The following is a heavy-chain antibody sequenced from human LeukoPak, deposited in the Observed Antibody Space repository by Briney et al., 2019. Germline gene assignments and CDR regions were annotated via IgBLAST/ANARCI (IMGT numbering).Heavy chain of an antibody. V-gene: IGHV4-59*01. D-gene: IGHD4/OR15-4a*01. CDR1: GSSISSYY. Sequence: SETLSLTCTVSGSSISSYYWSWIRQPPGKGQEWIGYIYYSGSTNYNPSLKSRVTISVDTSKNQFSLKLSSVTAADTAVYYCAREGAHDAFDIWGQGTKVTVSS. J-gene: IGHJ3*02. CDR3: AREGAHDAFDI. CDR2: IYYSGST.